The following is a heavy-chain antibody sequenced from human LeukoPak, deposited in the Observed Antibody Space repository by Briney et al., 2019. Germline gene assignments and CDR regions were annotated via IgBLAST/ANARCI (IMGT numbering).Heavy chain of an antibody. CDR1: GGSISSNDYY. J-gene: IGHJ5*02. Sequence: SETLSLTCTVSGGSISSNDYYWDWIRQPPGMGLEYIGSIYYSGSTYYNPSLKSRVTISVDTSKNQFSLKLSSVTAADTAVYYCGAVRYGPYWFDPWGQGTLVTVSS. V-gene: IGHV4-39*01. D-gene: IGHD1-1*01. CDR3: GAVRYGPYWFDP. CDR2: IYYSGST.